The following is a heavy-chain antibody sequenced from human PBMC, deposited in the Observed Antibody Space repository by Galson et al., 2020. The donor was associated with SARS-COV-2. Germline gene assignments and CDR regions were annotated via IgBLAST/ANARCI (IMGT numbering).Heavy chain of an antibody. V-gene: IGHV4-59*08. CDR3: VRLRYLYDSSGGYGMDA. Sequence: SQTLSLTCTVSGGSISSFYWSWIRQPPGKGLEWIGYIYYSGDTNYNPPLKSRVTISADTSKNQFSLKLSSVTAADTAVYYCVRLRYLYDSSGGYGMDAWGPGTPVTVSS. D-gene: IGHD3-22*01. CDR1: GGSISSFY. J-gene: IGHJ6*02. CDR2: IYYSGDT.